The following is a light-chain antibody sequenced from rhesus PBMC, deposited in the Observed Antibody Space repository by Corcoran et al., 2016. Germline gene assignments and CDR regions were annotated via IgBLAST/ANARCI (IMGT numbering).Light chain of an antibody. CDR1: QSVGSY. Sequence: ETVVTQSPATLSLSPGERATLSCRASQSVGSYLAWYQQKPGQAPRLLIYGASSRATGIPDRVRGSGSGTDLTLTISSLEPEDVGVYYCQQSSNLYSFGQGTKVEIK. CDR3: QQSSNLYS. CDR2: GAS. J-gene: IGKJ2*01. V-gene: IGKV3-24*04.